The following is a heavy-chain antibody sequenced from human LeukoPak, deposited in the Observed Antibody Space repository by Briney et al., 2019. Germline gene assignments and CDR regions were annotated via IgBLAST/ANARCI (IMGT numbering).Heavy chain of an antibody. Sequence: EASVKVSCKASGGTFSSYAISWVRQAPGQGLEWMGRIIPILGIANYAQKFQGRVTITADKSTSTAYMELSSLRSEDTAVHYCARGTVAGYYFDYWGQGTLVTVSS. CDR3: ARGTVAGYYFDY. J-gene: IGHJ4*02. CDR2: IIPILGIA. CDR1: GGTFSSYA. D-gene: IGHD6-19*01. V-gene: IGHV1-69*04.